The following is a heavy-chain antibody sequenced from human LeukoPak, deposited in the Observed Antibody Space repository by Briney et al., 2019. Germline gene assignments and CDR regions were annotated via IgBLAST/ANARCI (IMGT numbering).Heavy chain of an antibody. D-gene: IGHD6-13*01. Sequence: GESLQISCKGSGYSFTSYWIGWVRQMPGKGLEWMGIIYPGDSDTRYSPSFQGQVTIPADKSISTAYLQWSSLKASDTAMYYCARTEGEQQLGVNWFDPWGQGTLVTVSS. CDR3: ARTEGEQQLGVNWFDP. CDR1: GYSFTSYW. J-gene: IGHJ5*02. CDR2: IYPGDSDT. V-gene: IGHV5-51*01.